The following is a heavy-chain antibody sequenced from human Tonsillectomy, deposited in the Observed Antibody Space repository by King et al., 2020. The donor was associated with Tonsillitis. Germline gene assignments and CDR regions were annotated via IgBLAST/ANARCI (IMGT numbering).Heavy chain of an antibody. CDR1: GGSISGYY. CDR3: AREAAARHYFDY. V-gene: IGHV4-59*01. J-gene: IGHJ4*02. CDR2: IHYSGST. Sequence: VQLQESGPGLVKPSETLSLTCSVSGGSISGYYWSWIRQPPGKGLEWIGYIHYSGSTNYSPSLKSRVTISVDTSKNQFSLNLSSVTAADTAVDYCAREAAARHYFDYWGQGTLVTVSS. D-gene: IGHD6-6*01.